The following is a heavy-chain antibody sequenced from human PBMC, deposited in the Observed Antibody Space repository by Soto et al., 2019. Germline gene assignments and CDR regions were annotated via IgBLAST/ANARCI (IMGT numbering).Heavy chain of an antibody. Sequence: SATLSLTCTVSGGSISSDDYYWSWIRQAPGRGLEWIGYIHSSGSIYYNPSLKSRATMSIDTAGNQFSMKVSSVTVADTAVYYCARDLDGLHDVTRGPFPRHGWGQGNLVTVSS. CDR1: GGSISSDDYY. CDR2: IHSSGSI. CDR3: ARDLDGLHDVTRGPFPRHG. D-gene: IGHD3-10*01. V-gene: IGHV4-30-4*01. J-gene: IGHJ1*01.